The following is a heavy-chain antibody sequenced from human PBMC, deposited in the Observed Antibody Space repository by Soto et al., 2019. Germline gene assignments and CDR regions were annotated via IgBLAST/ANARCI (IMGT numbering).Heavy chain of an antibody. D-gene: IGHD5-12*01. CDR2: INPNSGGT. J-gene: IGHJ2*01. Sequence: QVQLVQSGAEVKKPGASVKVSCKASGYTFTGYYMRWVRQAPGQGLGWMGWINPNSGGTNYAQKFKRWATITRKTPISTAYMELSRLGADDAAGYYCAGGTPITYWYCDLWGRGTLVTVSS. CDR3: AGGTPITYWYCDL. CDR1: GYTFTGYY. V-gene: IGHV1-2*04.